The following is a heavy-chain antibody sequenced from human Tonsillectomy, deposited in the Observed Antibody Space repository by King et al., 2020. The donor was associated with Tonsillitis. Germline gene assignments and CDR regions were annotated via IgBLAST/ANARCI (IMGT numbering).Heavy chain of an antibody. CDR3: ARKKNIAAAEQLWFDP. CDR1: GYTFTGYY. D-gene: IGHD6-13*01. Sequence: QLVQSGAEVKKPGVSVKVSCKASGYTFTGYYMHWVRQAPGQGLEWMGWINPNSGGTNYAQKFQGRVTMTRDTSINTAYMELSRLRSDDTAVYYCARKKNIAAAEQLWFDPWGQGTLVTVSS. J-gene: IGHJ5*02. CDR2: INPNSGGT. V-gene: IGHV1-2*02.